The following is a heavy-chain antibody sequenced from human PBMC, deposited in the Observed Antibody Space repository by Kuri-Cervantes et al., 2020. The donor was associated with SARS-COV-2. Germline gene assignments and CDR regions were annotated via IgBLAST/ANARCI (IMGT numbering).Heavy chain of an antibody. V-gene: IGHV1-18*04. J-gene: IGHJ4*02. CDR2: VSAYNGNT. CDR3: ARDNLPQTGTDY. D-gene: IGHD3-9*01. Sequence: ASVKVSCKASGYTFTGYYMHWVRQAPGQGLEWMGWVSAYNGNTNYAQKLQGRVTITTDTSTSTAYMELRSLRSDDTAVYYCARDNLPQTGTDYWGQGTLVTVSS. CDR1: GYTFTGYY.